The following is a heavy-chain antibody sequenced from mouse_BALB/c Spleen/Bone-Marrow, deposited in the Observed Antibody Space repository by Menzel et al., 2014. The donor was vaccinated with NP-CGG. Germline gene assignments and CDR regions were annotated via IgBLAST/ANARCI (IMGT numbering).Heavy chain of an antibody. CDR3: ARDDGYYIRNAMDY. D-gene: IGHD2-3*01. Sequence: EVQGEESGGGLVQPGGSRKLSCAASGFTFSSFGMHWVRQAPERGLEWVAYISSGTSTIYYADTVKGRFTISRDNPKNTLFLQMTSLRSEDTAIYYCARDDGYYIRNAMDYWGQGTSVTVSS. V-gene: IGHV5-17*02. CDR1: GFTFSSFG. J-gene: IGHJ4*01. CDR2: ISSGTSTI.